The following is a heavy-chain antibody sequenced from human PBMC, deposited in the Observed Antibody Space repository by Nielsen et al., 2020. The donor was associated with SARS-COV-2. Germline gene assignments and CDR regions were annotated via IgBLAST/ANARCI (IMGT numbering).Heavy chain of an antibody. Sequence: ASVKVSCKASGYTFTSYDINWVRQATGQGLEWMGWMNPNSGNTGYAQKFQGRVTMTRNTSISTAYMELRSLRSDDTAVYYCAGETTIFGYYYYYGMNVWGQGTTVTVSS. CDR3: AGETTIFGYYYYYGMNV. J-gene: IGHJ6*02. D-gene: IGHD3-3*01. V-gene: IGHV1-8*01. CDR2: MNPNSGNT. CDR1: GYTFTSYD.